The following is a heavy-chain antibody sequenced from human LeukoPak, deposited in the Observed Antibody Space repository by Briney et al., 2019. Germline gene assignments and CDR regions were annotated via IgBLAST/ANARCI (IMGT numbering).Heavy chain of an antibody. CDR2: ISSSSSYI. D-gene: IGHD6-19*01. CDR1: GFTFSSYS. Sequence: GGSLRLSCAASGFTFSSYSMTWVRQAPGKGLEWASSISSSSSYIYYADSVKGRFTISRDNAKNSLYLQMNSLRAEDTAVYYCARDARWLANGGNYFDYWGQGTLVTVSS. J-gene: IGHJ4*02. V-gene: IGHV3-21*01. CDR3: ARDARWLANGGNYFDY.